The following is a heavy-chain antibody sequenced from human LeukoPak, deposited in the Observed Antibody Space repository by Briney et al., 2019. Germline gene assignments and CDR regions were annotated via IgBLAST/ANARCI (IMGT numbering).Heavy chain of an antibody. D-gene: IGHD3-22*01. Sequence: GGSLRLSCAASGFTFSSYGMHWVRQAPGKGLEWVGRIKSKTDGGTTDYAAPVKGRFTISRDDSKNTLYLQMNSLKTEDTAVYYCTTLSSGYLGGDYWGQGTLVTVSS. CDR1: GFTFSSYG. J-gene: IGHJ4*02. CDR2: IKSKTDGGTT. CDR3: TTLSSGYLGGDY. V-gene: IGHV3-15*01.